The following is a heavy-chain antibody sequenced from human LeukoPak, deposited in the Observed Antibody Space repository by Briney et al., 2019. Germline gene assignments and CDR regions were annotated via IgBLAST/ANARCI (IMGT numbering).Heavy chain of an antibody. D-gene: IGHD3-10*01. CDR1: GGSISSYY. CDR2: IYYSGST. J-gene: IGHJ4*02. CDR3: ARSELLWFGGVNSGFDY. V-gene: IGHV4-59*01. Sequence: SETLSLTCTVSGGSISSYYWSWIRQPPGKGLEWIGYIYYSGSTNYNPSLKSRVTISLDTSKTQFSLKLSSVTAADTAVYYCARSELLWFGGVNSGFDYWGQGTLVTVSS.